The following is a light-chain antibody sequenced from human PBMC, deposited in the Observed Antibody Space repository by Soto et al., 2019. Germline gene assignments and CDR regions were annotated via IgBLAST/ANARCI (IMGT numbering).Light chain of an antibody. CDR3: QSYDSSLSGWV. CDR1: SSNIGAGYD. Sequence: QSVLTQPPSVSGAPGQRVTISCTESSSNIGAGYDVHWYQQLPRTAPKLLIYGNSNRPSGVPDRFSGSKSGTSASLAITGLQAEDEADYYCQSYDSSLSGWVFGGGTKLTVL. V-gene: IGLV1-40*01. CDR2: GNS. J-gene: IGLJ3*02.